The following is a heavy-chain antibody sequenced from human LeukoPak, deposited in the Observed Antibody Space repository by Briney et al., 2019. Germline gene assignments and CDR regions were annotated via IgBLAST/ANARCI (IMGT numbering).Heavy chain of an antibody. CDR2: INPDGRDT. V-gene: IGHV3-7*01. J-gene: IGHJ1*01. CDR1: GFTFNRCW. CDR3: TSWGDTTAEYFQR. Sequence: GGSLRLSCVVSGFTFNRCWMNWVRQAPGKGLEWVAHINPDGRDTYYVDSEKGRFTISRDNAQNSMYLQMNSLRVEDTAVYYCTSWGDTTAEYFQRWGQGTLVTVSS. D-gene: IGHD2-21*02.